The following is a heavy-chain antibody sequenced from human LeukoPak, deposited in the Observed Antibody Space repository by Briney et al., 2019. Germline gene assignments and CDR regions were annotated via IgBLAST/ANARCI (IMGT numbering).Heavy chain of an antibody. Sequence: GASVKVSCKASGYTFTGYYLHWVRQAPGQGLEWMGWINPNSGGTNYAQKFQGRVTMTRDTSISTAYMELSRLRSDDTAVYYCASILGVVILDAFDIWGQGTMVTVSS. CDR1: GYTFTGYY. CDR2: INPNSGGT. CDR3: ASILGVVILDAFDI. J-gene: IGHJ3*02. V-gene: IGHV1-2*02. D-gene: IGHD3-3*02.